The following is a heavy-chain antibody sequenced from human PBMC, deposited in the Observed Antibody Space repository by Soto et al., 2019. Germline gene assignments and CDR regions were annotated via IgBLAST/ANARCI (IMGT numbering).Heavy chain of an antibody. CDR2: ISSSGSTI. CDR1: GFTFSDYY. CDR3: ARGSGSTSYYYYGMDV. V-gene: IGHV3-11*01. J-gene: IGHJ6*02. D-gene: IGHD2-2*01. Sequence: GGSLRLSCAASGFTFSDYYMSWIRQAPGKGLEWVSYISSSGSTIYYADSVKGRFTISRDNAKNSLYLQMNSLRAEDTAVYYCARGSGSTSYYYYGMDVWGQGTTVTVSS.